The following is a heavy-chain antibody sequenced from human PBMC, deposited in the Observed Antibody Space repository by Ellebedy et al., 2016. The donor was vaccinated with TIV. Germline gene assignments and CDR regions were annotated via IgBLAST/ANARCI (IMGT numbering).Heavy chain of an antibody. CDR2: ISYDGSNK. CDR1: GFTFSSYA. Sequence: GESLKISXAASGFTFSSYAMHWVRQAPGKGLEWVAVISYDGSNKYYADSVKGRFTISRDNSKNTLYLQMNSLRAEDTAVYYCARDRSAYFDWFSYYYYGMDVWGQGTTVTVSS. J-gene: IGHJ6*02. D-gene: IGHD3-9*01. CDR3: ARDRSAYFDWFSYYYYGMDV. V-gene: IGHV3-30-3*01.